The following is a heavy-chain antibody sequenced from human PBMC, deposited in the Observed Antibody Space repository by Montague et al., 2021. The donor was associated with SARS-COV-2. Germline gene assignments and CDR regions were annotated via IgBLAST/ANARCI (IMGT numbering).Heavy chain of an antibody. V-gene: IGHV3-30*04. CDR2: ISYDGSNK. CDR3: ARGGGSGSYYGAFDI. CDR1: GFTFSSYA. Sequence: SLILSCAASGFTFSSYAMHWVRQAPVKGLEWVAVISYDGSNKYYXDSVKGRFTISRDNSKNTLYLQMNSLRAEDTAVYYCARGGGSGSYYGAFDIWGQGTMVTVSS. D-gene: IGHD3-10*01. J-gene: IGHJ3*02.